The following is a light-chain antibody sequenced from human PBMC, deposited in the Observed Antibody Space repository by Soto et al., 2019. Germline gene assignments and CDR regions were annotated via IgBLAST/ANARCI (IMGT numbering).Light chain of an antibody. J-gene: IGKJ3*01. V-gene: IGKV3D-20*02. CDR1: QSVSGSY. CDR2: GTS. CDR3: QQRGNWTLT. Sequence: EIVFTQSPGTLSLSPGERATLSCRASQSVSGSYLAWYQQKPGQAPRLFIYGTSSRDTGIPDRFSGSGAGTEFTLPISSLEPEDFEVDYCQQRGNWTLTFGPGTKVDNK.